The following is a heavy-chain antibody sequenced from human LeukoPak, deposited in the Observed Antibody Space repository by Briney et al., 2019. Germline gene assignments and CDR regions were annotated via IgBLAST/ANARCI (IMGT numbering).Heavy chain of an antibody. V-gene: IGHV4-4*02. J-gene: IGHJ4*02. CDR1: GGSISSNNW. CDR3: ARDVGTALVTGDY. D-gene: IGHD5-18*01. CDR2: IYHSGSA. Sequence: SETLSLTCGVSGGSISSNNWWSWVRQPPGQGLEGIGEIYHSGSANYNPSLKSLVTISVDKSKNQLSLKLISVTAADTAVYYCARDVGTALVTGDYWGQGTLVTVSS.